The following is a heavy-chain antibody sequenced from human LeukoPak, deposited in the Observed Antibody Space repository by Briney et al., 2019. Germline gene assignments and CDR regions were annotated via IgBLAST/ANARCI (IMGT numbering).Heavy chain of an antibody. D-gene: IGHD2-21*02. Sequence: GESLKISCKGSGYTFTSYWIGWVRQMPGKGLEWMGIIYPGDSDIRYSPSFQGQVTISADKSITTAYLQWSSLKASDTAMYYCVRHTDYWFDSWGQGTLVTVSS. CDR1: GYTFTSYW. CDR2: IYPGDSDI. CDR3: VRHTDYWFDS. V-gene: IGHV5-51*01. J-gene: IGHJ5*01.